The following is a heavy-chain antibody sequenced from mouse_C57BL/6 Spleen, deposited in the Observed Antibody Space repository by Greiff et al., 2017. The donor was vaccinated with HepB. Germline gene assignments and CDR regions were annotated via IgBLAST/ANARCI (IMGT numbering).Heavy chain of an antibody. V-gene: IGHV1-26*01. CDR1: GYTFTDYY. CDR2: INPNNGGT. Sequence: EVQLQQSGPELVKPGASVKISCKASGYTFTDYYMNWVKQSHGKSLEWIGDINPNNGGTSYNQKFKGKATLTVDKSSSTAYMELRSLTSEDSAVYYCARTRYSNYELDYWGQGTTLTVSS. CDR3: ARTRYSNYELDY. D-gene: IGHD2-5*01. J-gene: IGHJ2*01.